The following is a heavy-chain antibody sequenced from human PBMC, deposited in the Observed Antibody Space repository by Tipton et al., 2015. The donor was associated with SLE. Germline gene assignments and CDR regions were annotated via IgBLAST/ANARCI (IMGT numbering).Heavy chain of an antibody. V-gene: IGHV4-39*02. Sequence: TLSLTCTVSGGSISSRSHYWGWIRQPPGKGLEWIGSIAYSGSTYYNPSLKSRVTISVDTSKNHFSLKVTSVTAADTAVYYCARGGGYPIYYYGLDVWGQGTTVTVSS. CDR3: ARGGGYPIYYYGLDV. CDR1: GGSISSRSHY. J-gene: IGHJ6*02. CDR2: IAYSGST. D-gene: IGHD3-16*01.